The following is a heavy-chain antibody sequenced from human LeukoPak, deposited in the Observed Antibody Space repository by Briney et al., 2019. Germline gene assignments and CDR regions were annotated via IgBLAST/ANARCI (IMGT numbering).Heavy chain of an antibody. Sequence: PGGSLRLSCAASGFTFSSYAMSWVRQAPGKGLQWVSSITGPGVTTYYAVSAKGRFTISRDNSKNTLYLQMNSLRAEDTAVYYCAKASAGSSWYLGDDYWGQGTLVTISS. CDR2: ITGPGVTT. CDR3: AKASAGSSWYLGDDY. V-gene: IGHV3-23*01. CDR1: GFTFSSYA. D-gene: IGHD6-13*01. J-gene: IGHJ4*02.